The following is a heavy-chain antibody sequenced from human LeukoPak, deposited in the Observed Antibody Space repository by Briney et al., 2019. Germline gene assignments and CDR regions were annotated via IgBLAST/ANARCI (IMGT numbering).Heavy chain of an antibody. CDR1: GFTVSSNY. V-gene: IGHV3-53*01. CDR2: IYSGGST. CDR3: ARSNPEYSYGQAYYGMDV. D-gene: IGHD5-18*01. Sequence: GGSLRLSCAASGFTVSSNYMSWVRQASGKGLEWVSVIYSGGSTYYADCVKGRFTISRDNSKNTLYLQMKSLRAEDTAVYYCARSNPEYSYGQAYYGMDVWGQGTTVTVSS. J-gene: IGHJ6*02.